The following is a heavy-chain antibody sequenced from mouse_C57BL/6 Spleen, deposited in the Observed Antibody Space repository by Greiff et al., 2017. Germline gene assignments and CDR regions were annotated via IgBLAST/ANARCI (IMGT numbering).Heavy chain of an antibody. CDR2: INPNNGGT. CDR1: GYTFTDYN. CDR3: ATGPGFAY. Sequence: EVQRVESGPELVKPGASVKMSCKASGYTFTDYNMHWVKQSHGKSLEWIGYINPNNGGTSYNQKFKGKATLTVNKSSSTAYMELRSLTSEDSAVYYCATGPGFAYWGQGTLVTVSA. J-gene: IGHJ3*01. V-gene: IGHV1-22*01. D-gene: IGHD3-1*01.